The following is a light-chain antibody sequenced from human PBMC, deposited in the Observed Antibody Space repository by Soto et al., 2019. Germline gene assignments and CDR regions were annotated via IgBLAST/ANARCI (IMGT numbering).Light chain of an antibody. CDR3: QQYGSSPLT. CDR2: GTS. V-gene: IGKV3-20*01. J-gene: IGKJ4*01. CDR1: QSVSNWF. Sequence: EIVLSQSPGTLSLSPGARATLSCRASQSVSNWFLGWVQHKPGQAPRLLIYGTSRRASGISDRFSGSGSGTDFSLTISRLEPEDSAVYYCQQYGSSPLTFGGGTKVEIK.